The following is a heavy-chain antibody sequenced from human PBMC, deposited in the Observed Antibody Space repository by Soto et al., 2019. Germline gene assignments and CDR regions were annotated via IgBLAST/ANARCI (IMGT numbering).Heavy chain of an antibody. J-gene: IGHJ4*02. V-gene: IGHV3-30*03. CDR1: GFTFSSYG. CDR2: ISYDGSNK. Sequence: GGSLRLSCAASGFTFSSYGMHWVRQAPGKGLEWVAVISYDGSNKYYADSVKGRFTIPRDNSKNTLYLQMNSLRAEDTAVYYCARAYYYDSSGYSLPYYFDYWGQGTLVTVPS. D-gene: IGHD3-22*01. CDR3: ARAYYYDSSGYSLPYYFDY.